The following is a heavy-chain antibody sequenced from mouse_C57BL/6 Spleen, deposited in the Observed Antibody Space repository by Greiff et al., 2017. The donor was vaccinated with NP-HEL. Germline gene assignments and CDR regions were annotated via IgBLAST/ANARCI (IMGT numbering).Heavy chain of an antibody. CDR1: GYTFTSYW. J-gene: IGHJ3*01. CDR2: IDPSDSYT. V-gene: IGHV1-59*01. CDR3: ASGGYYGFAY. Sequence: QVQLKQPGAELVRPGPSVKLSCKASGYTFTSYWMHWVKQRPGQGLEWIGVIDPSDSYTNYNQKFKGKATLTVDTSSSTAYMQLSSLTSEDSAVYYCASGGYYGFAYWGQGTLVTVSA. D-gene: IGHD2-3*01.